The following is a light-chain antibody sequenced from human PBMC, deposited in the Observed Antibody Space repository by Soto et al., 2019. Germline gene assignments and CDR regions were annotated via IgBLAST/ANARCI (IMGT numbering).Light chain of an antibody. J-gene: IGKJ1*01. CDR3: QKYNSAPRT. CDR1: QGISNY. V-gene: IGKV1-27*01. Sequence: DIQMTQSPSSLSSSVGDRVTITCRASQGISNYLAWYQQKPGKVPKLLIYAASTLQAGVPSRFSGSGSGTAFTLTISSLQPEDVAYYYCQKYNSAPRTFGQGTKVEIK. CDR2: AAS.